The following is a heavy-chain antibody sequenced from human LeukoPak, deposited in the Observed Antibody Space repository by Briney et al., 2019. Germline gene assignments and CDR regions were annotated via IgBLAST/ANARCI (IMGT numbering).Heavy chain of an antibody. CDR1: GFTFSNYA. V-gene: IGHV3-23*01. D-gene: IGHD6-19*01. CDR3: ARYIVVAGRYFDY. Sequence: GGSLRLSCAASGFTFSNYAMSWVRQAPGKGLEWVSTISGSGGSTDYADSVRGRFTISRDNSKNTLYLQINSLRAEDTAVYYCARYIVVAGRYFDYWGQGTLVTVSS. CDR2: ISGSGGST. J-gene: IGHJ4*02.